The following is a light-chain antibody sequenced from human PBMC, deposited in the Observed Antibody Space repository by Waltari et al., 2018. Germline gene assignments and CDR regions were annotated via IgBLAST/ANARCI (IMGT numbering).Light chain of an antibody. CDR2: DVS. CDR3: CSYAGTTTHVL. J-gene: IGLJ2*01. V-gene: IGLV2-23*02. CDR1: SSDVGGSMY. Sequence: QSALTQPASVSGSPGQSITISCAGTSSDVGGSMYVHWYQQHPGKAPKLIIYDVSKRPSGVSNRFSGSKSGNTASLTISGLQAEDEGDYYCCSYAGTTTHVLFGGGTELTVL.